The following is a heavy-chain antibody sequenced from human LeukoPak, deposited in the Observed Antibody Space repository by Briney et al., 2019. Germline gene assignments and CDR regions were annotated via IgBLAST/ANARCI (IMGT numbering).Heavy chain of an antibody. CDR2: INPNSGGT. CDR3: ARDPLGATTEPPGGFDL. Sequence: GASVKVSCKASGYTFTGYYMHWVRQAPGQGLEWMGWINPNSGGTNYAQKFQGRVTMTRDTSISTAYMELSRLRSDDAAVYYCARDPLGATTEPPGGFDLWGRGTLVTVSS. J-gene: IGHJ2*01. CDR1: GYTFTGYY. D-gene: IGHD1-26*01. V-gene: IGHV1-2*02.